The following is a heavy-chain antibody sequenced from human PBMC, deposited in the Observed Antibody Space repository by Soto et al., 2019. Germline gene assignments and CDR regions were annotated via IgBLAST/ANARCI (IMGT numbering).Heavy chain of an antibody. D-gene: IGHD6-13*01. J-gene: IGHJ6*02. CDR2: LSGSGDST. Sequence: EVHLLESGGGLVQPGGSLRLSCAASGFTFTSYAMSWVRQAAGKGLEWVSTLSGSGDSTYYADSVEGRFISSRDNLKNTLHLQMNSLRADDTAVYYCAKGSSWDNYFYYGLDVWGQGTTVTVSS. V-gene: IGHV3-23*01. CDR1: GFTFTSYA. CDR3: AKGSSWDNYFYYGLDV.